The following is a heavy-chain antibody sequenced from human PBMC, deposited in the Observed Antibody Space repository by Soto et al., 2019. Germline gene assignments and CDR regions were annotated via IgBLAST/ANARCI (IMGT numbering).Heavy chain of an antibody. CDR1: GFSFSSFG. J-gene: IGHJ4*02. CDR3: VKDVGYGFILYDF. CDR2: VNGGGDST. V-gene: IGHV3-23*01. Sequence: LRLSCIASGFSFSSFGMTWVRQAPGKGLEWVSTVNGGGDSTHYADSVKGRFSIFRDNSKNTVYLQMNSLRAEDSAIYYCVKDVGYGFILYDFWGQGTLVTVSS. D-gene: IGHD1-26*01.